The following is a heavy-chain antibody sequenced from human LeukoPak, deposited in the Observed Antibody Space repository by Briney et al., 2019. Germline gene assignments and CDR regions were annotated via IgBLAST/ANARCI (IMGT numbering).Heavy chain of an antibody. CDR1: GFTFSSYW. D-gene: IGHD1-1*01. J-gene: IGHJ4*02. Sequence: GGSLRLSCAASGFTFSSYWMSWVRQAPGKGPEYMANIKQDGSEKYYVDSVKGRFTISRDNAKNSLYLQMNSLRAEDTAVYYCATNSGKRFDYWGQGTLVTVSS. CDR2: IKQDGSEK. CDR3: ATNSGKRFDY. V-gene: IGHV3-7*01.